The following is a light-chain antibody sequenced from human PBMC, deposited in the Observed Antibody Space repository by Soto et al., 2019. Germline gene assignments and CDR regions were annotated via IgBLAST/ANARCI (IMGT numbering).Light chain of an antibody. CDR1: ESVSSSY. V-gene: IGKV3D-20*01. CDR2: DAS. Sequence: EIVLSQSPATLSLSPGEGATLSCGASESVSSSYVAWYQQKPGLAPRLLIYDASNRATGIPDRFSGSGSGTDYILTINRLEPEDFAVYYCKQYGNAPITFGQGTRLEIK. CDR3: KQYGNAPIT. J-gene: IGKJ5*01.